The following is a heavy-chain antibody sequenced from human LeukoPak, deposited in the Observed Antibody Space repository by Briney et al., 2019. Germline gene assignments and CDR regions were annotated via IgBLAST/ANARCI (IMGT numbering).Heavy chain of an antibody. CDR1: GYTFTSYY. CDR3: ARARITGTTKNWFDP. V-gene: IGHV1-46*01. J-gene: IGHJ5*02. Sequence: ASVKVSCKASGYTFTSYYMRWVRQAPGQGLEWMGIINPSGGSTSYAQKFQGRVTMTRDTSTSTVYMELSSLRSEDTAVYYCARARITGTTKNWFDPWGQGTLVTVSS. CDR2: INPSGGST. D-gene: IGHD1-7*01.